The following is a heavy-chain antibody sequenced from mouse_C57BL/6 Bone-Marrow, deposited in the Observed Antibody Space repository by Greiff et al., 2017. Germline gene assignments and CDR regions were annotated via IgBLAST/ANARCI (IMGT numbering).Heavy chain of an antibody. CDR3: ARPFMVTAFDY. V-gene: IGHV5-17*01. J-gene: IGHJ2*01. CDR2: ISSGSSTI. D-gene: IGHD2-2*01. CDR1: GFTFSDYG. Sequence: VQLKESGGGLVKPGGSLKLSCAASGFTFSDYGMHWVRQAPEKGLEWVAYISSGSSTIYYADTVKGRFTISRDNAKNTLFLQMTSLRSEDTAMYYCARPFMVTAFDYWGQGTTLTVSS.